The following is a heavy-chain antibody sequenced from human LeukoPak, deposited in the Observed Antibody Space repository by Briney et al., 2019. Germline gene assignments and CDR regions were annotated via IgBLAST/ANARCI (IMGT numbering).Heavy chain of an antibody. V-gene: IGHV3-48*01. D-gene: IGHD3-22*01. J-gene: IGHJ4*02. Sequence: GGSLRLSCAASGFTFSSYSMNWVRQAPGKGLEWVSYISSSSSTIYYADSVKGRFTISRDNSKNTLYLQMNSLRAEDTAVYYCAKDYTYYYDSSGYSYWGQGTLVTVSS. CDR2: ISSSSSTI. CDR1: GFTFSSYS. CDR3: AKDYTYYYDSSGYSY.